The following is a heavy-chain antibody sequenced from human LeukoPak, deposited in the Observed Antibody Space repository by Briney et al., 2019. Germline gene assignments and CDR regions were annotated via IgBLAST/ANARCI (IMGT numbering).Heavy chain of an antibody. D-gene: IGHD6-19*01. CDR1: GFTFSSYA. CDR2: ISGSGGST. Sequence: GGSLRLSCAASGFTFSSYAMSWIRQAPGKGLEWVSAISGSGGSTYYADSVKGRFTISRDNSKNTLYLQMNSLRAEDTAVYYCAKDPPGIAVETWYFDLWGRGTLVTVSS. CDR3: AKDPPGIAVETWYFDL. V-gene: IGHV3-23*01. J-gene: IGHJ2*01.